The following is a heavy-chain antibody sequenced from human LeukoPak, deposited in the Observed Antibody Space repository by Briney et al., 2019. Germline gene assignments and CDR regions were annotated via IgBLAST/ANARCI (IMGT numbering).Heavy chain of an antibody. V-gene: IGHV3-30*02. Sequence: GGSLRLSCAASGFAFSNYGMHWVRQAPDKGLEWVAFLQNDGSDIHYADSVEGRFTISRDNSKNTLYLQMNSLRSDDTAVYYCAAMVRGVIGLNYWGQGTLVTVSS. CDR2: LQNDGSDI. J-gene: IGHJ4*02. CDR1: GFAFSNYG. CDR3: AAMVRGVIGLNY. D-gene: IGHD3-10*01.